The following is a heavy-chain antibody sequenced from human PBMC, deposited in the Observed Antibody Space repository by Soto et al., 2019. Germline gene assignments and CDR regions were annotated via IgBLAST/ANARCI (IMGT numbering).Heavy chain of an antibody. CDR3: AGVHKNWFDS. V-gene: IGHV5-10-1*01. Sequence: PGESLKISCKASGYNFTAFWIHWVRQMPGKGLEWLGKIDPSDSYTNSSPSFEGHVTISTDNSITTAYLQWSSLRASDTALYFCAGVHKNWFDSWAQGTMVTVSS. J-gene: IGHJ5*01. CDR2: IDPSDSYT. CDR1: GYNFTAFW.